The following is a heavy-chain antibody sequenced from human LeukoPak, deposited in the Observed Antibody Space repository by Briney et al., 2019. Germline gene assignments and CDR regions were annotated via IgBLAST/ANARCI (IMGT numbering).Heavy chain of an antibody. D-gene: IGHD4-17*01. CDR2: ISAYNGNT. CDR3: ARDLGSSDDYGDYVANYYFDY. CDR1: GGTFSSYG. V-gene: IGHV1-18*01. J-gene: IGHJ4*02. Sequence: ASVKVSCKASGGTFSSYGISWVRQAPGQGLEWMGWISAYNGNTNYAQKLQGRVTMTTDTSTSTAYMELRSLRSDDTAVYYCARDLGSSDDYGDYVANYYFDYWGQGTLVTVSS.